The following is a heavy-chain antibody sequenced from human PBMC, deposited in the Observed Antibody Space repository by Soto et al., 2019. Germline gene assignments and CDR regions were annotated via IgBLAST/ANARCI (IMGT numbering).Heavy chain of an antibody. CDR2: IYYDGSNK. D-gene: IGHD3-22*01. V-gene: IGHV3-33*01. J-gene: IGHJ4*02. Sequence: QVQLVESGGGVVQPGRSLRLSCAVSGFTFSSYGMNWVRQAPGKGLEWVAAIYYDGSNKYYADSVRGRFTISRDNLKNTLYLHMNSLRAEDTAVYYCARDSKEASSGYYAGFDYRGQGTLVTGSS. CDR1: GFTFSSYG. CDR3: ARDSKEASSGYYAGFDY.